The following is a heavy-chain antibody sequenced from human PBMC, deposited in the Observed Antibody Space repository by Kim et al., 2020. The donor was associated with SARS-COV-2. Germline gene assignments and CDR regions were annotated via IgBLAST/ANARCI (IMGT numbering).Heavy chain of an antibody. Sequence: GNGNTNDSQKFQGRVTITRDTAASTGYMELSILRSEDTAVYYCARSGRDYWGQGTLVTVSS. V-gene: IGHV1-3*01. CDR3: ARSGRDY. CDR2: GNGNT. J-gene: IGHJ4*02.